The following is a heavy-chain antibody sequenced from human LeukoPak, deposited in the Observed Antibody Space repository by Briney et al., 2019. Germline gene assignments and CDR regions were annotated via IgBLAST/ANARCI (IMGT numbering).Heavy chain of an antibody. CDR2: ILHSGYT. D-gene: IGHD2-2*01. CDR3: ARLPASLGYCSSTSCSYFDY. J-gene: IGHJ4*02. CDR1: GGSFSGYY. Sequence: TSETLSLTCAVYGGSFSGYYWSWIRQPPGKGLEXXXXILHSGYTSCNPSLKSRVTISLDTSKNQFSLKLSSVTAADTAVYYCARLPASLGYCSSTSCSYFDYWGQGTLVTVSS. V-gene: IGHV4-34*12.